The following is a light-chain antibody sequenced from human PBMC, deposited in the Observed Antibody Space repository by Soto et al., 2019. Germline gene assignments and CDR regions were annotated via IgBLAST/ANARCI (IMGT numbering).Light chain of an antibody. J-gene: IGKJ5*01. Sequence: EIVLTQSPGTLSLSPGERATLSCRASQSVSSSYLGWYQQKPGQAPRLLIFGASNRATGIPDRFSGSGSGTDFTLTISRLEPEDFAEYYCQQYGSSPRTFGQGTRLEIK. CDR1: QSVSSSY. CDR3: QQYGSSPRT. V-gene: IGKV3-20*01. CDR2: GAS.